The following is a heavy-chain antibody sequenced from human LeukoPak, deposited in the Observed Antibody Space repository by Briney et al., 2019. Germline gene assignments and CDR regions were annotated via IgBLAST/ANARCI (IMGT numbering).Heavy chain of an antibody. D-gene: IGHD3-3*01. CDR2: ISGSGGST. V-gene: IGHV3-23*01. CDR3: AKDDDFWSGYYHDAFDI. CDR1: GFTFSSYA. Sequence: GGSLRLSCAASGFTFSSYAMSWVRQAPGKGLEWVSAISGSGGSTYYADSVKGRFTISRDNSKNTLYLQMNSLRAEDTAVYYCAKDDDFWSGYYHDAFDIWGQGTMVTVSS. J-gene: IGHJ3*02.